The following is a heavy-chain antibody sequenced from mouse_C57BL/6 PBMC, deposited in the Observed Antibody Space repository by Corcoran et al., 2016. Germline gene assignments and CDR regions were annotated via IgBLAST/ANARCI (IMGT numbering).Heavy chain of an antibody. CDR3: ANGYYYALGY. D-gene: IGHD2-2*01. J-gene: IGHJ4*01. CDR2: IYPGSGNT. CDR1: GYTFTDYD. Sequence: VQLQQSGAELVRPGASVKLSCKASGYTFTDYDINWVKQKPGQGLEWIGRIYPGSGNTYYNEKFKGKATLTADKSSSTAYMQLSSLTSEDSAVYFCANGYYYALGYWGTGTSVSSYS. V-gene: IGHV1-76*01.